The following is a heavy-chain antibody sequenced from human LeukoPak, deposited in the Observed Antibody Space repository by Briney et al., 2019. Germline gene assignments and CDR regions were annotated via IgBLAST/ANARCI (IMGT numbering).Heavy chain of an antibody. CDR1: GFTFSGYA. J-gene: IGHJ4*02. D-gene: IGHD6-19*01. Sequence: GGSLRLSCAASGFTFSGYAMSWIRQAPGKGLEWVSSISGSGGSTYYADSVKGRFTISRDNSKNTLYLQMNRLRAEDKAVYYCAKDGDYSSGWYPFDYWGQGTLVTVSS. V-gene: IGHV3-23*01. CDR2: ISGSGGST. CDR3: AKDGDYSSGWYPFDY.